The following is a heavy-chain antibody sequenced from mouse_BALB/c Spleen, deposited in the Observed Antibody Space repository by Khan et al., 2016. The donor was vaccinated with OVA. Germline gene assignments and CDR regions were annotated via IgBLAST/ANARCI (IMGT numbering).Heavy chain of an antibody. CDR3: ARLAYYYDSEGFAY. J-gene: IGHJ3*01. V-gene: IGHV5-6*01. D-gene: IGHD1-1*01. CDR1: GFTFSTYG. Sequence: DVQLVESGGDLVKPGGSLKLSCAASGFTFSTYGMSWVRQTPDKRLEWVATISTGGHYTYYPDSVKGRFTISRDNAKNTLSRQMTSLKSEDTAMFYCARLAYYYDSEGFAYWGQGTLVTVSA. CDR2: ISTGGHYT.